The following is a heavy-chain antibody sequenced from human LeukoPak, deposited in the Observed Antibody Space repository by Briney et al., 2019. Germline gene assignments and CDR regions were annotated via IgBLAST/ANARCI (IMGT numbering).Heavy chain of an antibody. CDR2: IYHSGST. CDR1: GYSISSGYY. CDR3: ASSSWYLPLHAFDI. D-gene: IGHD6-13*01. J-gene: IGHJ3*02. V-gene: IGHV4-38-2*02. Sequence: SETLSLTCTVSGYSISSGYYWGWIRPPPGKGLEWIGSIYHSGSTYYNPSLKSRVTISVDTSKNQFSLKLSSVTAADTAVYYCASSSWYLPLHAFDIWGQGTIVTVSS.